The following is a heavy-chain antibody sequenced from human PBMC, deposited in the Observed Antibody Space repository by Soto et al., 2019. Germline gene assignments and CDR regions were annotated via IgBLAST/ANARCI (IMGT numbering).Heavy chain of an antibody. CDR2: INHSGST. D-gene: IGHD5-18*01. J-gene: IGHJ4*02. Sequence: QVQLQQWGAGLLKPSETLSLTCAVYGGSFSGYYWSWIRQPPGKGLEWIGEINHSGSTNYNPSLKSRVTISVDTSKNQFSLNLNSVTAADTAVYYCASQALDTAIFDYWGQGTLVTVSS. CDR3: ASQALDTAIFDY. V-gene: IGHV4-34*01. CDR1: GGSFSGYY.